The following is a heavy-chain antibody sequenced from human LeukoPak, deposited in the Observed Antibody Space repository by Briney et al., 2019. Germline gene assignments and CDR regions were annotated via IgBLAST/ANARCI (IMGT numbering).Heavy chain of an antibody. J-gene: IGHJ4*02. V-gene: IGHV3-30*15. D-gene: IGHD1-26*01. CDR1: GFSFSTSA. Sequence: GGSLRLSCAASGFSFSTSAMHWVRQAPGKGLEWVAVMSYDGKYKYHADSVKGRFTISRDNSRNTVSLQMSSLRGEDTAVYYCATGSYHEHWGQGTLVSVSS. CDR2: MSYDGKYK. CDR3: ATGSYHEH.